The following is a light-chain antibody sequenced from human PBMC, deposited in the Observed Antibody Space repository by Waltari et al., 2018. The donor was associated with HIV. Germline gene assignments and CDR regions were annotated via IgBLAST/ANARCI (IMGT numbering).Light chain of an antibody. V-gene: IGKV3-20*01. Sequence: VLTQSPGSLSLSLGERVSLSCRASQSVGSSSLAWYQQIPGQAPRLLIYATSTRATGIPDRFGGSGAGTDFTRTINRLEPEDSAVYYCQQYGTPPYTFGQGAKVEIK. J-gene: IGKJ2*01. CDR2: ATS. CDR1: QSVGSSS. CDR3: QQYGTPPYT.